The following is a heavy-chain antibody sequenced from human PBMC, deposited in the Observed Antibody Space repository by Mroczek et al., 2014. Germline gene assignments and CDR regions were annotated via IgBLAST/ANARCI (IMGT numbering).Heavy chain of an antibody. CDR1: GFTFSSYA. D-gene: IGHD4-11*01. CDR3: ARELVWVTTALDY. V-gene: IGHV3-30-3*01. CDR2: ISYDGSNK. Sequence: QVQLVQSGGGVVQPGRSLRLSCAASGFTFSSYAMHWVRQAPGKGLEWVAVISYDGSNKYYADSVKGRFTISRDNSKNTLYLQMNSLRAEDTAVYYCARELVWVTTALDYWGQGTLVTVSS. J-gene: IGHJ4*02.